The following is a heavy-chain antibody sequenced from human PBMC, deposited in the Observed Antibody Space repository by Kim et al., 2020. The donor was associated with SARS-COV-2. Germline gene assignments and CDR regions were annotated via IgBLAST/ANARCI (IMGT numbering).Heavy chain of an antibody. D-gene: IGHD2-21*01. V-gene: IGHV3-23*01. CDR2: ISGSGGST. Sequence: GGSLRLSCAASGFTFSNYSMSWVRQAPGKGLEWVSAISGSGGSTYYAYSVQGRFSISRDNYKNTLSLQMNRHRAEDTATYYCDCAVVFDLVYYWCYGMVV. CDR1: GFTFSNYS. J-gene: IGHJ6*01. CDR3: DCAVVFDLVYYWCYGMVV.